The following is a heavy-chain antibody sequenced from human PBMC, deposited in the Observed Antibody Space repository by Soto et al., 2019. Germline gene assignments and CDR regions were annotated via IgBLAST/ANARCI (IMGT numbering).Heavy chain of an antibody. CDR2: IYYSGST. CDR3: ASQYDFWSGYYNYYYYYMDV. Sequence: SETLSLTCTVSGGSISSSSYYWGWIRQPPGKGLEWIGSIYYSGSTYYNPSLKSRVTISVDTSKNQFSLKLSSVTAADTAVYYCASQYDFWSGYYNYYYYYMDVWGKGTTVTVSS. J-gene: IGHJ6*03. CDR1: GGSISSSSYY. D-gene: IGHD3-3*01. V-gene: IGHV4-39*01.